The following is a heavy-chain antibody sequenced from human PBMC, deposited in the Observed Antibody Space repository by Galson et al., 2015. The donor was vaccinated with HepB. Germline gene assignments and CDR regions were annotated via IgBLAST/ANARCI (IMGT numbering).Heavy chain of an antibody. CDR3: ARRWFGDTTFDY. CDR2: ISSGGST. Sequence: SLRLSCAASGFTVSSYYKTWVRQAPGKGLEWVSLISSGGSTFYADSVMGRFTISRDKSKNSLSLQMNSLRPDDTAMYYCARRWFGDTTFDYWGQGTLVTVSS. V-gene: IGHV3-66*01. CDR1: GFTVSSYY. D-gene: IGHD3-10*01. J-gene: IGHJ4*02.